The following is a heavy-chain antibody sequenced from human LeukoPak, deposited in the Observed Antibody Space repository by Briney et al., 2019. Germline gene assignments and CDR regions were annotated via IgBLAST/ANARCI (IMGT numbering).Heavy chain of an antibody. CDR3: ARVGAIYCTNGVCPPFDY. CDR1: GFTFSSYS. D-gene: IGHD2-8*01. V-gene: IGHV3-21*01. Sequence: GGSLRLSCAASGFTFSSYSMNWVRQPPGKGLEWVSSISSSSSYIYYADSVKGRFTISRDNAKNSLYLQMNSLRAEDTAVYYCARVGAIYCTNGVCPPFDYWGQGTLVTVSS. J-gene: IGHJ4*02. CDR2: ISSSSSYI.